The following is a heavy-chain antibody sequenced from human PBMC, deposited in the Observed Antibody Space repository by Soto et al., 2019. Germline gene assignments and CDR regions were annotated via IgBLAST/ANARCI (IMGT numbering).Heavy chain of an antibody. CDR1: GYTFTAYY. D-gene: IGHD3-16*01. CDR2: INPDPGGA. V-gene: IGHV1-2*02. Sequence: QVQLVQSGAEVKKPGASVKVSCRAYGYTFTAYYLYWVRQTPGQGLEWLGGINPDPGGADIAPKFQGKITMTRDTSINTAYMQLPRLTSDDTAVYYCARAPIGGGAPYSFDYWGQGTLVTVSS. J-gene: IGHJ4*02. CDR3: ARAPIGGGAPYSFDY.